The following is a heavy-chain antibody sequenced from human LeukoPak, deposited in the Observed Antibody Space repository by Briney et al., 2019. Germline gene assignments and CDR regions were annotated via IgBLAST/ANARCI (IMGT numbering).Heavy chain of an antibody. CDR1: GFTFSSYS. CDR2: ISSSSSYI. V-gene: IGHV3-21*01. D-gene: IGHD5-12*01. CDR3: ARGEATPSHFDY. J-gene: IGHJ4*02. Sequence: GGSLRLSCAASGFTFSSYSMNWVRQAPGKGLEWVSSISSSSSYIYYADSVKGRFTISRDNAKNLLYLQMNSLRAEDTAVYYCARGEATPSHFDYWGQGTLVTVSS.